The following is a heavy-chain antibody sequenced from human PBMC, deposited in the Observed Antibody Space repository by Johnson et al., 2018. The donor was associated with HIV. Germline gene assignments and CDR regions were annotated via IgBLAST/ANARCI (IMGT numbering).Heavy chain of an antibody. V-gene: IGHV3-13*01. J-gene: IGHJ3*02. CDR3: ARTKLELREGAFDI. CDR2: IGTAGDT. CDR1: GFTLSSYD. D-gene: IGHD1-7*01. Sequence: VQLVESGGGLVQPGGSLRLSCAASGFTLSSYDMHWVRQATGKGLEWVSAIGTAGDTYYPGSVKGRFTISRDNAKNSMSLQMNSLRAEDTAVYYCARTKLELREGAFDIWGQGTLVTVSS.